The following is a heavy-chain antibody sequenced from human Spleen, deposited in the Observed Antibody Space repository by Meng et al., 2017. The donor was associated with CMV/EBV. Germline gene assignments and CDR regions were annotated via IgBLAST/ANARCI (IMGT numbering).Heavy chain of an antibody. V-gene: IGHV3-21*01. D-gene: IGHD3-22*01. CDR3: ARGQSSHYYYDTTYVDGIFDY. Sequence: GGSLRLSCAASGFAFNSYNMNWVRQAPGKGLEWVSAITSTNTYIYYADSVKGRFAISRRNARNSLYLQMNSLRVEDTAVYYCARGQSSHYYYDTTYVDGIFDYWGQGTLVTVSS. CDR1: GFAFNSYN. J-gene: IGHJ4*02. CDR2: ITSTNTYI.